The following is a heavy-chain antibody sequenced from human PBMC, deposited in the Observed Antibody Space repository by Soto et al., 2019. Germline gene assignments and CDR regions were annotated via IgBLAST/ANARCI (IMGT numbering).Heavy chain of an antibody. CDR1: GGSISSRGYY. CDR2: IYYSGST. J-gene: IGHJ5*02. Sequence: QLQLQESGPGLVKPSETLSLTCTVSGGSISSRGYYWGWIRQPPGKGLEWIGTIYYSGSTYYNPSLKSRGTISVDTSKNQFSLKLSSVTAADTAVYYCATRNWFDPWGQGTLVTVSS. V-gene: IGHV4-39*01. CDR3: ATRNWFDP.